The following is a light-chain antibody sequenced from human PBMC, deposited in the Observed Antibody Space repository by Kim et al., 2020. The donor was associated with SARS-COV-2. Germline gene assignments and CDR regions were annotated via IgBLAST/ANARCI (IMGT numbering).Light chain of an antibody. Sequence: LSPYVEDRVTITCRARQSISSWLAWYQQKPGKAPMLLIYKASSLESGVPSRFICSGSGSEFTLTSSILQFDDFATYYCQQYNSLYTFGQGTELEI. V-gene: IGKV1-5*03. CDR2: KAS. CDR3: QQYNSLYT. CDR1: QSISSW. J-gene: IGKJ2*01.